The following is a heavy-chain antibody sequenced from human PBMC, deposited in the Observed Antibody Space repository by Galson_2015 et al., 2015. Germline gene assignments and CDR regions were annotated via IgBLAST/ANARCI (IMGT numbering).Heavy chain of an antibody. CDR2: ISGSGGST. CDR1: GFTFSSYA. CDR3: AKGGQRGVVGAASDLDY. D-gene: IGHD1-26*01. V-gene: IGHV3-23*01. Sequence: SLRLSCAASGFTFSSYAMSWVRQAPGKGLEWVSAISGSGGSTYYADSVKGRFTISRDNSKNTLYLQMNSLRAVDTAVYYCAKGGQRGVVGAASDLDYWGQGTLVTVSS. J-gene: IGHJ4*02.